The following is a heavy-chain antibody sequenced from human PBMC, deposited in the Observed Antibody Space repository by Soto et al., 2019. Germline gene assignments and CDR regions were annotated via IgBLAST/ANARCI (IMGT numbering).Heavy chain of an antibody. Sequence: QVQLVESGGGVVQPGMSLRLSCAASGFTFDVHGMHWVRQAPGKGLECVALVWHDGSNMFYADSVKGRFSISRDNSKNTVYLQMVCLSAEDTAVYYCVRDQGGSSWIYWGQGILVTVSS. J-gene: IGHJ4*02. CDR2: VWHDGSNM. D-gene: IGHD6-13*01. CDR1: GFTFDVHG. V-gene: IGHV3-33*01. CDR3: VRDQGGSSWIY.